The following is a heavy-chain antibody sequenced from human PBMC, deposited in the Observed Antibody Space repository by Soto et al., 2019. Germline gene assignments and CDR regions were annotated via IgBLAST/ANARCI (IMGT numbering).Heavy chain of an antibody. J-gene: IGHJ6*03. CDR1: GYTFTSYD. D-gene: IGHD3-16*02. CDR3: ARGWSDRYYYYYYMDV. Sequence: ASVKVSFKASGYTFTSYDINWVRQATGQGLEWMGWMNPNSGNTGYAQKFQGRVTMTRNTSISTAYMELSSLRSEDTAVYYCARGWSDRYYYYYYMDVWGKGTTVTVSS. CDR2: MNPNSGNT. V-gene: IGHV1-8*01.